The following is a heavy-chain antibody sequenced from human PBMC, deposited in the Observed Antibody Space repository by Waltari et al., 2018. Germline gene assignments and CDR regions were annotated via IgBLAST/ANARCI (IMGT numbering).Heavy chain of an antibody. V-gene: IGHV3-23*01. Sequence: EVQLLESGGELVQAGGSLRLSCGISGFTFHSYAINWVRRAPGTGLQWVASIGFRDATLPADSVKGRFTISRDTSKDTVYLQMNSLRADDTAVYYCAKPFYNWDDPLVSWGQGTPVTVSS. CDR1: GFTFHSYA. D-gene: IGHD1-20*01. CDR2: IGFRDAT. CDR3: AKPFYNWDDPLVS. J-gene: IGHJ5*02.